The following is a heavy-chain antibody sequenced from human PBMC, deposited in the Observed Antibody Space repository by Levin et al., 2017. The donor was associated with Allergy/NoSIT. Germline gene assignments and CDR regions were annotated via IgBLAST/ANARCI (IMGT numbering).Heavy chain of an antibody. CDR1: GYSISSGYY. CDR2: IYHSGST. CDR3: ARGYYDSSGPKQ. J-gene: IGHJ4*02. D-gene: IGHD3-22*01. V-gene: IGHV4-38-2*01. Sequence: PSQTLSLTCAVSGYSISSGYYWGWIRQPPGKGLEWIGSIYHSGSTYYNPSLKSRITISVDTSKNQFSLKLSSVTAADTAVYYCARGYYDSSGPKQWGQGTLVTVSS.